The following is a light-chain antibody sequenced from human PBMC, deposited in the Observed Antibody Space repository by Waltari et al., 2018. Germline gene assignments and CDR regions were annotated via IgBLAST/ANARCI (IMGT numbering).Light chain of an antibody. Sequence: DIQVTQSPSSLSASVGDKVSITCRASQNITRYLCWYQKRPGKAPNLLIYAASTLQSGVPSRFTGSGSGTDFTLTISLLEPEDFATYCCQQTHGIPWTFGQGTKVEIK. V-gene: IGKV1-39*01. CDR1: QNITRY. J-gene: IGKJ1*01. CDR2: AAS. CDR3: QQTHGIPWT.